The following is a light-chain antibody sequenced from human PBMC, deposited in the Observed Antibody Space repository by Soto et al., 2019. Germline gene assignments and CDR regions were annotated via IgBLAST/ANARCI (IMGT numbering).Light chain of an antibody. CDR1: KNDIGVYDF. J-gene: IGLJ1*01. Sequence: QSALTQPPSASGSPGQSVTISCTGTKNDIGVYDFVSWYQHHPGKAPRLIIYEVVQRPSGVPDRFSGSRSGTSASLAISGLQSEDEADYYCATWDDSVYVFGTGTKLTVL. V-gene: IGLV2-8*01. CDR3: ATWDDSVYV. CDR2: EVV.